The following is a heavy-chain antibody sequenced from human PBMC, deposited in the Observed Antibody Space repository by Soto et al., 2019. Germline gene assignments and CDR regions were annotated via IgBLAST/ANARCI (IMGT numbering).Heavy chain of an antibody. V-gene: IGHV1-18*01. D-gene: IGHD2-15*01. CDR3: ARLGCSGGGCYSDLYYFDY. Sequence: QVQLVQSGAEVKKPGASVKVSCKASGYTFTSYGITWVRQAPGQGLEWMGWISAYNGKTNYAQKLQGRVTMTTDTSTSTAYMEVRSLRSDDTAVYYCARLGCSGGGCYSDLYYFDYWGQGTLVTVSS. CDR1: GYTFTSYG. CDR2: ISAYNGKT. J-gene: IGHJ4*02.